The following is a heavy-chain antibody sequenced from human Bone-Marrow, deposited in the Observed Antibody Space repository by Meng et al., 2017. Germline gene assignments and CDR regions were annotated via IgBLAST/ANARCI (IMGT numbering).Heavy chain of an antibody. CDR2: IYYSGST. Sequence: VQLTSAGPRLVKPSQTLSLTCTVSGGSISSGGYYWSWIRQHPGKGLEWIGYIYYSGSTYYNPSLKSRVTISVDTSKNQFSLKLSSVTAADTAVYYCARGPLSAAGTMGYFQHWGQGTLVTSPQ. CDR1: GGSISSGGYY. V-gene: IGHV4-31*03. J-gene: IGHJ1*01. D-gene: IGHD6-13*01. CDR3: ARGPLSAAGTMGYFQH.